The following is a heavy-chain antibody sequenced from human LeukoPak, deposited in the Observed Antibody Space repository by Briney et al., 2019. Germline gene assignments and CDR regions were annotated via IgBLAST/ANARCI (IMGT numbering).Heavy chain of an antibody. CDR2: IIPILGIA. CDR1: GGTFSSYA. CDR3: ARGLWRFGELNYYYMDV. V-gene: IGHV1-69*04. D-gene: IGHD3-10*01. Sequence: GASVKVSCKASGGTFSSYAISWVRQAPGQGLEWMGRIIPILGIANYAQKFQGRVTITADKSTSTAYMELSSLRSEDTAVYYCARGLWRFGELNYYYMDVWGKGTTVTVSS. J-gene: IGHJ6*03.